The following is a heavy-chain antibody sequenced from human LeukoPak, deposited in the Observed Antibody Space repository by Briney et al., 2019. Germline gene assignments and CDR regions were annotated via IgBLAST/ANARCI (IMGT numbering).Heavy chain of an antibody. CDR3: ARLYYYDSSGYFP. J-gene: IGHJ5*02. V-gene: IGHV4-39*01. CDR1: GGSISSSSYY. CDR2: IYHSGST. Sequence: SETLSLTCTVSGGSISSSSYYWGWIRQPPGKGLEWIGSIYHSGSTYYNPSLKSRVTISVDTSKNQFSLKLSSVTAADTAVYYCARLYYYDSSGYFPWGQGTLVTVSS. D-gene: IGHD3-22*01.